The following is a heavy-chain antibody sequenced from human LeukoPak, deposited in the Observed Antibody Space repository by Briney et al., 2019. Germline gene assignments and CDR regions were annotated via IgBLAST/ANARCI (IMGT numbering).Heavy chain of an antibody. J-gene: IGHJ4*02. CDR1: GYSISNTYY. CDR2: IYNSGST. D-gene: IGHD3-10*02. Sequence: SETLFLTCGVSGYSISNTYYWGWIRQPPGKGLEWIASIYNSGSTYYNPSLKSRVTISVDTSKNQFSLKLSSVTAADTAVYYCARNVSTGYFDYRGQGTLVTVSS. CDR3: ARNVSTGYFDY. V-gene: IGHV4-38-2*01.